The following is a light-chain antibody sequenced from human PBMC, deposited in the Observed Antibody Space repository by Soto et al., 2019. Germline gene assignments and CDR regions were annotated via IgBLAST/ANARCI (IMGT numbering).Light chain of an antibody. CDR3: FSFTTTITHL. V-gene: IGLV2-14*01. J-gene: IGLJ1*01. Sequence: QSVLTQPGSLSGSPGQSITISCTGTSSDIGAYDYVSWFQQHPGKAPKLMISEVNNRPSGVSNRFSGSKSGNTAYLTISGLQVEDEPEYFCFSFTTTITHLFGTWTKVTVL. CDR1: SSDIGAYDY. CDR2: EVN.